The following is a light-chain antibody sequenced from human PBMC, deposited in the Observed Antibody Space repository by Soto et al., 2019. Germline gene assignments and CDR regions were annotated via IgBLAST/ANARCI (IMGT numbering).Light chain of an antibody. CDR1: KSGLYNFNSKNY. CDR2: WAS. J-gene: IGKJ4*01. Sequence: DVVMTPYPDSLALSLGERATINCKSSKSGLYNFNSKNYLAWYQQKPGQPPKLLIHWASTRESGGPDRFIGRGSVTDLTLTLRSLHTDYVADYYCQQDSITPPTFGGGTKVELK. V-gene: IGKV4-1*01. CDR3: QQDSITPPT.